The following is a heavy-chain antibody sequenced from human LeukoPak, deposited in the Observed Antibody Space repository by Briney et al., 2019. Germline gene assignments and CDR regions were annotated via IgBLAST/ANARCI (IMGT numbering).Heavy chain of an antibody. Sequence: GRSLRLSCAASGFTFGDYAMHWVRQAPGKGLEWVSGISWDSGSIGYADSVKGRFTISRDNAKICLYPQMNSLRAEDMALYYCAKAISSGWYAHADYWGQGTLVTVSS. D-gene: IGHD6-19*01. V-gene: IGHV3-9*03. CDR1: GFTFGDYA. CDR2: ISWDSGSI. CDR3: AKAISSGWYAHADY. J-gene: IGHJ4*02.